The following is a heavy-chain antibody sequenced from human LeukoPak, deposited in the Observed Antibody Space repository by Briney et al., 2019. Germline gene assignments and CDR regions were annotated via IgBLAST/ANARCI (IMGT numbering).Heavy chain of an antibody. CDR3: AAGAYDFWSGYPFDY. Sequence: ASVKVSCKASGFTFTSSAVQWVRQARGQRLEWIGWIVVGSGNTNYAQKFQERVTITRDMSTSTAYMELSSLRSEDTAVYYCAAGAYDFWSGYPFDYWGQGTLVTVSS. CDR2: IVVGSGNT. J-gene: IGHJ4*02. D-gene: IGHD3-3*01. CDR1: GFTFTSSA. V-gene: IGHV1-58*01.